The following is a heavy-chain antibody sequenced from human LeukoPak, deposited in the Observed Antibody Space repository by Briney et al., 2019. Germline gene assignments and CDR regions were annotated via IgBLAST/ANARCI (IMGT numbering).Heavy chain of an antibody. CDR2: IIGSGGST. Sequence: PGGSLRLSCAASGLTFSSDAMSGVRQAPGKGLKWVSAIIGSGGSTYYADSVKGRFTISRDNSKNTLYLQMNSLRAEDTAVYYCAKGVSQIDYWGQGTLVTVSS. V-gene: IGHV3-23*01. CDR1: GLTFSSDA. CDR3: AKGVSQIDY. D-gene: IGHD5/OR15-5a*01. J-gene: IGHJ4*02.